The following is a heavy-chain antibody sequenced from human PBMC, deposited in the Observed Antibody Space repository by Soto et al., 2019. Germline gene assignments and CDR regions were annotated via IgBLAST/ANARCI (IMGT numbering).Heavy chain of an antibody. Sequence: EVQMLESGGGLVQPGGSLRLSCAASGFTFSSYAMSWVRQAPGKGLEWVSAISGSDGSTFYADSVKGRFTIARDDSKNTLNLQMNSLRAEDTAVYYCAKGPGMYSDFDCWGQGTRVTVSS. CDR2: ISGSDGST. V-gene: IGHV3-23*01. CDR1: GFTFSSYA. J-gene: IGHJ4*02. CDR3: AKGPGMYSDFDC. D-gene: IGHD2-8*01.